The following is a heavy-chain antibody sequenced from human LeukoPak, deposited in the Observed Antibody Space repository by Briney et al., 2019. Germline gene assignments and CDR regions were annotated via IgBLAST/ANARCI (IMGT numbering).Heavy chain of an antibody. CDR1: GYSFTSYW. J-gene: IGHJ4*02. CDR2: IYPGEYDI. Sequence: GESLKISCKGSGYSFTSYWIGWVRQMPGKGLEWMGLIYPGEYDIRYSPSLQGQVTISADKSISTAYLQWSSLKASDTAMYYCARHASYWGQGTLVTVSS. V-gene: IGHV5-51*01. CDR3: ARHASY. D-gene: IGHD3-16*01.